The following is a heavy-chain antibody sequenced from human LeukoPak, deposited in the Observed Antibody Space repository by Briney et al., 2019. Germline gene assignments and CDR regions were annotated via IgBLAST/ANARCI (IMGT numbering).Heavy chain of an antibody. CDR2: MNPNSGNT. V-gene: IGHV1-8*03. D-gene: IGHD3-3*01. Sequence: ASVKVSCKASGGIFSSYSISWVRQAPGQGLEWMGWMNPNSGNTGYAQKFQGRVTITRNTSISTAYMELNSLTSEDTAVYFCATRRLERRAGSWFDPWGQGTLVTVSS. J-gene: IGHJ5*02. CDR3: ATRRLERRAGSWFDP. CDR1: GGIFSSYS.